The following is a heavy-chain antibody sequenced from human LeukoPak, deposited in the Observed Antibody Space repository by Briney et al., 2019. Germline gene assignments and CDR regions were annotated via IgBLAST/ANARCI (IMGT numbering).Heavy chain of an antibody. Sequence: GGSLRLSCAGSGFTFSSYGMSWVRQAPGIRPEWVASIKQGGSEIQSVGSVKGRFTISRDNAKNSLYLQMNSLRAEDTAVYYCARVAVAATSAFAIWGQGTMVTVSS. CDR1: GFTFSSYG. CDR2: IKQGGSEI. D-gene: IGHD6-13*01. V-gene: IGHV3-7*04. CDR3: ARVAVAATSAFAI. J-gene: IGHJ3*02.